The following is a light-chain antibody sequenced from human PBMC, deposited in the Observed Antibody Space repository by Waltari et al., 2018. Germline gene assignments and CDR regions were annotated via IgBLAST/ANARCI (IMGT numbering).Light chain of an antibody. J-gene: IGKJ1*01. V-gene: IGKV4-1*01. CDR3: QQCYSSPRT. CDR2: WAT. Sequence: DIVMTQSPDSLAVSLGDRATINCKSSQSVLYNSNNKNYLAWYQQKPGQPPKLLIYWATTRQSGVPYRFSGGGSGTDFTLTISSLQAEDVAVYYCQQCYSSPRTFGQGTKVEIK. CDR1: QSVLYNSNNKNY.